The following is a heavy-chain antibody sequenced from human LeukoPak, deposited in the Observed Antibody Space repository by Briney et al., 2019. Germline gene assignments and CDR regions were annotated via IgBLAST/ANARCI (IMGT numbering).Heavy chain of an antibody. J-gene: IGHJ4*02. Sequence: PGGSLRLSCAASGFTFSSSSMSWDRQAPGKGLEWVANIVHDGSEKYYVDSVKGRFTISRDNAKKSLYLQMNSLRAEDTALYYCARITATLDSWGQGTLVTVSS. CDR2: IVHDGSEK. CDR3: ARITATLDS. CDR1: GFTFSSSS. D-gene: IGHD5-18*01. V-gene: IGHV3-7*04.